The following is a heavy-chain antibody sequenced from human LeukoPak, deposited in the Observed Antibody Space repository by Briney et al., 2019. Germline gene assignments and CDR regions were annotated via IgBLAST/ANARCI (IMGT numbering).Heavy chain of an antibody. CDR2: INHSGST. CDR1: GGSISSSSYY. CDR3: ASLADYYDSSGYFLDY. J-gene: IGHJ4*02. Sequence: SETLSLTCTVSGGSISSSSYYWGWIRQPPGKGLEWIGEINHSGSTNYNPSLKSRVTISVDTSKNQFSLKLSSVTAADTAVYYCASLADYYDSSGYFLDYWGQGTLVTVSS. V-gene: IGHV4-39*07. D-gene: IGHD3-22*01.